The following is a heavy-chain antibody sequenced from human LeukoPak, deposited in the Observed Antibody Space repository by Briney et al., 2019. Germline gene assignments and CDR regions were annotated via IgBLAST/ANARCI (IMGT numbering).Heavy chain of an antibody. D-gene: IGHD6-13*01. CDR3: AKDVERGYSSSWYNY. V-gene: IGHV3-30*18. CDR1: GFIFSSYG. J-gene: IGHJ4*02. Sequence: GRSLRLSCAASGFIFSSYGMHWVRRAPGKGLEWVAVISYDGSNKYYADSVKGRFTISRDNSKNTLYLQMNSLRAEDTAVYYCAKDVERGYSSSWYNYWGQGTLVTVSS. CDR2: ISYDGSNK.